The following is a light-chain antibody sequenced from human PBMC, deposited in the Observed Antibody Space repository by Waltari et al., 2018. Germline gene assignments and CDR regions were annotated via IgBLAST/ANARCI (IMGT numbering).Light chain of an antibody. CDR1: KLGEKY. CDR3: QAWDSSSYV. Sequence: SYELTQPPSVSVSPAQTASVTCSGDKLGEKYTCWYQQKPGQSPVLVMDQDNKRPSGIPERFSGSNSGNTATLTISGTQGMDEADYYCQAWDSSSYVFGTGTKVTVL. J-gene: IGLJ1*01. CDR2: QDN. V-gene: IGLV3-1*01.